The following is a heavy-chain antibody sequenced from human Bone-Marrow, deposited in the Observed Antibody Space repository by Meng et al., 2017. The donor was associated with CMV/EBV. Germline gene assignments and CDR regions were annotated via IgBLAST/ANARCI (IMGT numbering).Heavy chain of an antibody. Sequence: GQLPWWGPGLLKPSEILSLTCPFPGGPNSSYYGSWIRQPAGKGLEWIGRIYTRGSTNYNLSLKSRVTMSVDTSKNQFSLKLSSVTAADTAVYYCASELGGGDYAYWGQGTLVTVSS. J-gene: IGHJ4*02. D-gene: IGHD4-17*01. CDR3: ASELGGGDYAY. CDR1: GGPNSSYY. CDR2: IYTRGST. V-gene: IGHV4-4*07.